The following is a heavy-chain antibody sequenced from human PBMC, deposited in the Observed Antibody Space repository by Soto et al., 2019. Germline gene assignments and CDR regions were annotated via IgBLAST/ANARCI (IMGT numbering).Heavy chain of an antibody. J-gene: IGHJ5*02. CDR1: GGSISSSNW. D-gene: IGHD2-21*01. CDR2: IYHSGST. CDR3: ARAPRKSIRGWFDP. Sequence: TSETLSLTCAVSGGSISSSNWWSWVRQPPGKGLEWIGEIYHSGSTNYNPSLKSRVTISVDISKNQFSLRLSSVTAADTAVYYWARAPRKSIRGWFDPWSQGTLVTVSS. V-gene: IGHV4-4*02.